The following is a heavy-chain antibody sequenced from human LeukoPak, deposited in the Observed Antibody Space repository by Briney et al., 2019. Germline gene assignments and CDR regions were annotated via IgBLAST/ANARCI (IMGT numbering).Heavy chain of an antibody. V-gene: IGHV1-18*01. D-gene: IGHD2-2*02. CDR2: ISAYNGNT. Sequence: ASVKVSCKASGYTFTSYGISWVRQAPGQGLEWMGWISAYNGNTNCAQKLQGRVTMTTDTSTSTAYMELRSLRSDDTAVYYCASYQLLYPNWFDPWGQGTLVTVSS. CDR3: ASYQLLYPNWFDP. J-gene: IGHJ5*02. CDR1: GYTFTSYG.